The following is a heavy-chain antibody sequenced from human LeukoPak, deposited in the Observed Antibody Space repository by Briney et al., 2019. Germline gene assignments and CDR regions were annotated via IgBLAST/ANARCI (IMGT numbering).Heavy chain of an antibody. CDR3: ARDAGYSSSWYPAGTSYYYYYYMDV. D-gene: IGHD6-13*01. CDR1: GFTFSSYS. J-gene: IGHJ6*03. CDR2: ISSSSSYI. V-gene: IGHV3-21*01. Sequence: GGSLRLSCAASGFTFSSYSMNWVRQAPGKGLEWVSSISSSSSYIYYADSVKGRFTISRDNAKNSLYLQMNSLRAEDTAVYYCARDAGYSSSWYPAGTSYYYYYYMDVWGKGTTVTVSS.